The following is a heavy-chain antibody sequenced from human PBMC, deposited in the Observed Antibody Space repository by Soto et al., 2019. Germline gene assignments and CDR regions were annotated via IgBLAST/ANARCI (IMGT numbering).Heavy chain of an antibody. CDR2: ISGSGGST. CDR3: AKDPRAYCGGDCYFDY. CDR1: GFTFGSYA. D-gene: IGHD2-21*02. J-gene: IGHJ4*02. Sequence: EVQLLESGGGLVQSGGSLRLSCAASGFTFGSYAMSWVRQAPGKGLEWVSAISGSGGSTYYADSVKGRFTISRDNSKNTLYLQMNSLRAEDTAVYYCAKDPRAYCGGDCYFDYWGQGTLVTVSS. V-gene: IGHV3-23*01.